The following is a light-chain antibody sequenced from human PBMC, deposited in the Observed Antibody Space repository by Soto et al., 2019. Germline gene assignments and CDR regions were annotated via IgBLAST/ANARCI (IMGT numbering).Light chain of an antibody. Sequence: DIGMTQSPDSLALSLVERATINFKSIQSVLYSSNNKNYLAWYQQKPGQSPRLLIYGASSRATGIPDRFSGSGSGTEFTLTISSLQSEDFAVYYCQQYGNSPFTFGPGTKVDIK. CDR2: GAS. CDR1: QSVLYSSNNKNY. V-gene: IGKV4-1*01. J-gene: IGKJ3*01. CDR3: QQYGNSPFT.